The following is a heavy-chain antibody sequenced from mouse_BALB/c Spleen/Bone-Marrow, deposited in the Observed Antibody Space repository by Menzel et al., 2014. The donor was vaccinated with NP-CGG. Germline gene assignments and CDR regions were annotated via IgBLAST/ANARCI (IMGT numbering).Heavy chain of an antibody. V-gene: IGHV1-69*02. D-gene: IGHD2-13*01. CDR2: IDPSDSYT. Sequence: QVQLQQSGADLVKPGASLKLSCKASGYTFTSFWMHWVKQRPGQGLEWIGEIDPSDSYTNYNQKFKGKATLTVDKSSSTAYKQLSSLTSEDSAVYYCARGLYGDSVYWGQGTTLTVSS. J-gene: IGHJ2*01. CDR1: GYTFTSFW. CDR3: ARGLYGDSVY.